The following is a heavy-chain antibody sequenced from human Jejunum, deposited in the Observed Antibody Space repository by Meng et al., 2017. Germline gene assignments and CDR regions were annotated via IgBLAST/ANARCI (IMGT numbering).Heavy chain of an antibody. D-gene: IGHD6-13*01. Sequence: EVQLLESGGGFVQPGGSLRLSCAASGFTFSSYAMSWVRQAPGKGLELVSSISSNGAYTYYADSVKGRVTIFRDNPKNTLFLQMNNLRADDTAVYYCAKGLITHSSSSFGTWGQGTLVTVSS. V-gene: IGHV3-23*01. CDR1: GFTFSSYA. CDR3: AKGLITHSSSSFGT. CDR2: ISSNGAYT. J-gene: IGHJ5*02.